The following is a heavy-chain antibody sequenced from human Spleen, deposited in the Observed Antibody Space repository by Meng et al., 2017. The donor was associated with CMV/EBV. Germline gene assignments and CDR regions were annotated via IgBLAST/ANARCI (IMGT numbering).Heavy chain of an antibody. Sequence: GESLKISCAASGFTVSNNYMSWVRQAPGKGLEWVSSISSSGNYIYYADSVKGRFTISRDNAKNSLYLQMNSLRAEDTAVYYCARDPYCNSTSCSHYFDYWGQGTLVTVSS. J-gene: IGHJ4*02. CDR1: GFTVSNNY. CDR3: ARDPYCNSTSCSHYFDY. D-gene: IGHD2-2*01. CDR2: ISSSGNYI. V-gene: IGHV3-21*01.